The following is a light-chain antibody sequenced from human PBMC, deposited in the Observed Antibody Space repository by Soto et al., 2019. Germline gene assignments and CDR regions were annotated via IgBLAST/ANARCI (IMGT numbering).Light chain of an antibody. CDR1: QSVSSY. CDR3: QQRSNWPPFT. J-gene: IGKJ3*01. CDR2: DAS. V-gene: IGKV3-11*01. Sequence: EIVLTQSPATLSLSPGERATLSCRASQSVSSYLAWYQQKPGKAPSLLIYDASTRATGIPARFSGSGSGTDFTLTISSLEPEDFAVYYCQQRSNWPPFTFGPGTKVDIK.